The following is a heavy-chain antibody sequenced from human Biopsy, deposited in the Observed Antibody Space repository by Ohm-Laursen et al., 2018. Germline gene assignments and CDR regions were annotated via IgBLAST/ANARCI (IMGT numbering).Heavy chain of an antibody. V-gene: IGHV3-73*01. CDR1: GFNLSAFA. CDR3: TRSAGYGYDY. D-gene: IGHD5-12*01. J-gene: IGHJ4*02. CDR2: IKKKSNNDAT. Sequence: GSLRLSCAASGFNLSAFALHWVRQVSGRGLEWVGRIKKKSNNDATAYAESMKGRFSIFRDDSKSTSFLQMNSLKIEDTAVYFCTRSAGYGYDYWGQGILVTVSS.